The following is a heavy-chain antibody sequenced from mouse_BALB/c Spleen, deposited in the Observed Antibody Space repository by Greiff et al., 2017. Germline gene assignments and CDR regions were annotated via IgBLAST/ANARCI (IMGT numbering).Heavy chain of an antibody. CDR1: GYTFTSYW. Sequence: QVQLQQPGAELVRPGASVKLSCKASGYTFTSYWINWVKQRPGQGLEWIGNIYPSDSYTNYNQKFKDKATLTVDKSSSTAYMQLSSPTSEDSAVYYCTRDYYDYDDWFAYWGQGTLVTVSA. J-gene: IGHJ3*01. CDR3: TRDYYDYDDWFAY. V-gene: IGHV1-69*02. CDR2: IYPSDSYT. D-gene: IGHD2-4*01.